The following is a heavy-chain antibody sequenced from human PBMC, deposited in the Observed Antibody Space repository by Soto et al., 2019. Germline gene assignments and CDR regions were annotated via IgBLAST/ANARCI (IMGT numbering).Heavy chain of an antibody. CDR3: AWDYYRRFDY. D-gene: IGHD3-22*01. CDR2: INPDGSQK. J-gene: IGHJ4*02. V-gene: IGHV3-7*04. CDR1: GFTFSSSW. Sequence: EVQLVESGGGLVQPGGSLRLSCAASGFTFSSSWMAWVRQAPGKGPEWVATINPDGSQKSYVDSVRGRFTISRDNAKNSLYLQMNNLRAEDTAVYFCAWDYYRRFDYWGQGALVTVSS.